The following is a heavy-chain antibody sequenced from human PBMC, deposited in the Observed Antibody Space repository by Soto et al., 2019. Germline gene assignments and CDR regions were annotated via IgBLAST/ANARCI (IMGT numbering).Heavy chain of an antibody. CDR3: ARGGFMITFGGVIVEYFQH. CDR1: GYTFTSYY. D-gene: IGHD3-16*02. V-gene: IGHV1-46*01. Sequence: QVQLVQSGAEVKKPGASVKVSCKASGYTFTSYYMHWVRQAPGQGLEWMGIINPSGGSTSYAQKFQGRVTMTRDTSTGTVYMELSSLRSEDTAVYYCARGGFMITFGGVIVEYFQHWGQGTLVTVSS. J-gene: IGHJ1*01. CDR2: INPSGGST.